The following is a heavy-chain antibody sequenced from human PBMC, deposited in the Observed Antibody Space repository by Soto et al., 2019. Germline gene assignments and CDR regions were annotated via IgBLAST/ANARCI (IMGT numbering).Heavy chain of an antibody. Sequence: QVQLVQSGAEVKKPGSSVKVSCKASGGTFSSYAISWVRQAPGQALEWMGGIIPIFGTANYAQMFQGRVTITAAESMGTSYMELISLSCEDTAVYYCARERPSNSTRNLNRLTTFDYWGQGTLVTVSS. CDR3: ARERPSNSTRNLNRLTTFDY. D-gene: IGHD1-1*01. V-gene: IGHV1-69*01. CDR1: GGTFSSYA. J-gene: IGHJ4*02. CDR2: IIPIFGTA.